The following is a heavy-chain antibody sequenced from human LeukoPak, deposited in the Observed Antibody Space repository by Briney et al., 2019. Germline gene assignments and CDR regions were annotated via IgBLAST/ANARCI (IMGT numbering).Heavy chain of an antibody. CDR2: IYDSGST. Sequence: PSETLSLTCTVSGGSIRSSYYYWGWIRQPPGKGLEWIGSIYDSGSTYYNPSLKSRVTISVDTSKNQFSLKLSSVTAADTAVYYCARGVVAARFWFDPWGQGTLVTVSS. CDR3: ARGVVAARFWFDP. D-gene: IGHD2-15*01. J-gene: IGHJ5*02. CDR1: GGSIRSSYYY. V-gene: IGHV4-39*07.